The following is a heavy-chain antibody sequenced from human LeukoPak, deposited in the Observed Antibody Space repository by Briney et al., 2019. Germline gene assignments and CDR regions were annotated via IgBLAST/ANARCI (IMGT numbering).Heavy chain of an antibody. CDR3: ARRVDDYVGGSYRPYYYYYMDV. V-gene: IGHV4-61*02. Sequence: SETLSLTCTVSGGSISSGSYYWSWIRQPAGKGLEWNGRIYTTGSTNYNPSLKSRVNISVDTSKNQFSLKLSSVTAADTAVYYCARRVDDYVGGSYRPYYYYYMDVWGKGTTVTISS. CDR2: IYTTGST. CDR1: GGSISSGSYY. D-gene: IGHD3-16*02. J-gene: IGHJ6*03.